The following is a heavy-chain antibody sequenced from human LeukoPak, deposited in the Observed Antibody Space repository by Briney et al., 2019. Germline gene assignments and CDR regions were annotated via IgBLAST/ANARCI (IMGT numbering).Heavy chain of an antibody. V-gene: IGHV4-34*01. Sequence: SQTLSLTCAVYGGSFSGYYWSGIRQPPGKGLERIGEINHSGSTNYSPSLKRRVTISVDTSKHQFSLKLSSVTAADTAVYYCARYCSGGSCYHNWFDPWGQGTLVTVSS. J-gene: IGHJ5*02. CDR2: INHSGST. D-gene: IGHD2-15*01. CDR1: GGSFSGYY. CDR3: ARYCSGGSCYHNWFDP.